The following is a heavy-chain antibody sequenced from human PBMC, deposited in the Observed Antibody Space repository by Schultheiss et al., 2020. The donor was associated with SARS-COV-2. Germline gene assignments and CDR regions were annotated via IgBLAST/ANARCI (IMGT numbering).Heavy chain of an antibody. CDR3: AKGEFTYYDFWSGYPFDF. CDR2: VSWNGSRT. J-gene: IGHJ4*02. V-gene: IGHV3-19*01. CDR1: GFTFSNSD. D-gene: IGHD3-3*01. Sequence: GGSLRLSCAASGFTFSNSDMNWVRQAPGKGLEWVSGVSWNGSRTHYADSVKGRFTISRDNSKNTLYLQMNSLRAEDTAVYYCAKGEFTYYDFWSGYPFDFWGQGTLVTVSS.